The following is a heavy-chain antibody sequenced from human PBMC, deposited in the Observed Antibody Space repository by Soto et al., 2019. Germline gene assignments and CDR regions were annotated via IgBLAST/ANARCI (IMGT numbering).Heavy chain of an antibody. Sequence: ASVKVSCKASGYTFTSYDINWVRQATGQGLGWMGWMNPNSGNTGYAQKFQGRVTMTRNTSISTAYMELSSLRSEDTAVYYWARSVVLMVYALGNLRSDDYYGMDVWGQGTTVTVSS. V-gene: IGHV1-8*01. CDR1: GYTFTSYD. CDR3: ARSVVLMVYALGNLRSDDYYGMDV. CDR2: MNPNSGNT. J-gene: IGHJ6*02. D-gene: IGHD2-8*01.